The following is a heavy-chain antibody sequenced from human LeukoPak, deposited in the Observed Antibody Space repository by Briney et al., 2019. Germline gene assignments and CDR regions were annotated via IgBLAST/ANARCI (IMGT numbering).Heavy chain of an antibody. CDR1: GFTFSSYS. Sequence: PGGSLRLSCAASGFTFSSYSMNWVRQAPGKGLEWVSSISSSSSYIYYADSVKGRFTISRDNAKNSLYLQMNSLRAEDTAVYYCAREEVDTAMVYYYYYGMDVWGQGTTVTVSS. CDR2: ISSSSSYI. J-gene: IGHJ6*02. CDR3: AREEVDTAMVYYYYYGMDV. V-gene: IGHV3-21*01. D-gene: IGHD5-18*01.